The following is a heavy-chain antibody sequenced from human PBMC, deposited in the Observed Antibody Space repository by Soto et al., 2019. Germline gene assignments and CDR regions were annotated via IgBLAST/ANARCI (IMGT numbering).Heavy chain of an antibody. J-gene: IGHJ4*02. CDR1: GYTFTSYH. CDR3: IRGGTIVGSIAPFAY. Sequence: QVQLVQSGAEVTKPGASVKVSCKASGYTFTSYHMHWVRQAPGQGLEWMGTLNPGGDTTAHAQKFQCRVTMTRDTSTSTVYMEVASLRSEDTAVYYCIRGGTIVGSIAPFAYWGQGTLVTVSS. D-gene: IGHD1-26*01. V-gene: IGHV1-46*03. CDR2: LNPGGDTT.